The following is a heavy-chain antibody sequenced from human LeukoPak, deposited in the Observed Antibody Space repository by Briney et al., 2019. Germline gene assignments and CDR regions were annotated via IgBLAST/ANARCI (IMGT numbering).Heavy chain of an antibody. D-gene: IGHD2-2*01. Sequence: SETLSLTCTVSGGSISSYYWSWIRQPAGKGLAWIGRIYTSGSTNYNPSLKSRVTISVDKSKNQFSLKLSSVTAADTAVYYCARMKYCSSPSCYSDWFDPWGQGTLVSVSS. CDR3: ARMKYCSSPSCYSDWFDP. CDR1: GGSISSYY. V-gene: IGHV4-4*07. CDR2: IYTSGST. J-gene: IGHJ5*02.